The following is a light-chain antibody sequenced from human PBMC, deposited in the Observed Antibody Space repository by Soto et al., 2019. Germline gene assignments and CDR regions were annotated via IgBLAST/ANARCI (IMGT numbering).Light chain of an antibody. CDR2: RXS. CDR3: QQYGRAPGT. V-gene: IGKV3-20*01. Sequence: EVVLTQYPVTLSLSPVERATLSCRASQSVTXNYLAWYQQKPGQAPRLLISRXSTSATGSPDSLSGSGSVTDFTRTISRLDPYDFDVYYLQQYGRAPGTFGQGTKVDIK. CDR1: QSVTXNY. J-gene: IGKJ1*01.